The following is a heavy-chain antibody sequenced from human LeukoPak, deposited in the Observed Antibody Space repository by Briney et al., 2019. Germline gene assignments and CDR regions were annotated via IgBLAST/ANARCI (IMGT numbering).Heavy chain of an antibody. CDR2: INHSGST. Sequence: SETLSLTCAVYGGSFSGYHWSWIRQPPGKGLEWIGEINHSGSTNYNPSLKSRVTISVDTSKNQFSLKLSSVTAADTAVYYCARDHRSHQSGSYYRGKRSGFYYWGQGTLVTVSS. CDR3: ARDHRSHQSGSYYRGKRSGFYY. D-gene: IGHD1-26*01. J-gene: IGHJ4*02. CDR1: GGSFSGYH. V-gene: IGHV4-34*01.